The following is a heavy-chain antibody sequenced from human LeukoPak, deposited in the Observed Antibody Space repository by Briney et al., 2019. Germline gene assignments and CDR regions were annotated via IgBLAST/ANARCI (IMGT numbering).Heavy chain of an antibody. V-gene: IGHV4-34*01. CDR1: GGSFRDYY. CDR2: INHSGTT. CDR3: ARAKVRGLNALGY. Sequence: PSETLSLTCAVYGGSFRDYYWSWIRQPPGKGLEWIGEINHSGTTNYSPSLKSRVTISLDTSKKQFSLKLTSVTAADTAVYYCARAKVRGLNALGYWGQGTLVTVSS. J-gene: IGHJ4*02. D-gene: IGHD3-10*01.